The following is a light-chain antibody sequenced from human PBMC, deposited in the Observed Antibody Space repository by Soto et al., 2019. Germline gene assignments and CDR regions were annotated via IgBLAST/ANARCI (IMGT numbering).Light chain of an antibody. CDR1: SSDVGGYDL. Sequence: QSALTQPRSVSGSPGQSVTISCTGTSSDVGGYDLVSWYQQHPGKAPKLMIYDVTKRPSGVPDRFSGSRSGNTASLTISGXXXXXXXXYYCCSYAGTYAFYVFGTGTKVTVL. J-gene: IGLJ1*01. V-gene: IGLV2-11*01. CDR2: DVT. CDR3: CSYAGTYAFYV.